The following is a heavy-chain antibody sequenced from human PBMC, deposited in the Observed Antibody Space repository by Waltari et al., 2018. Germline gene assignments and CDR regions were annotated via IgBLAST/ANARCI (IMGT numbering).Heavy chain of an antibody. V-gene: IGHV1-69*04. Sequence: QVQLVQSGAEVKKPGSSVKVSCKASGGTFSSYAISWVRQAPGQGLEWMGRSIPILGIANVGQKFQDRDTITADKSTSTAYMELSSLRSEDTAVYYCARRAPDPYSIYGMDVWGQGTTVTVSS. CDR1: GGTFSSYA. CDR3: ARRAPDPYSIYGMDV. D-gene: IGHD4-4*01. J-gene: IGHJ6*02. CDR2: SIPILGIA.